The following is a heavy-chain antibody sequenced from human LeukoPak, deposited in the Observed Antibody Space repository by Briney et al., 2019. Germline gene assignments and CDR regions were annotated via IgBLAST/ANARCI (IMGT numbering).Heavy chain of an antibody. Sequence: RSGGSLRLSCAASGLTGSHNYVSWVRQAPGKGLEWVSAIHTSGDTCYADSVKGRFTISRDNSKDTLYLQMNSLRAEDTAVYYCAKVVVGSGTQRYFDYWGQGTLVTVSS. D-gene: IGHD3-10*01. V-gene: IGHV3-53*01. CDR3: AKVVVGSGTQRYFDY. CDR2: IHTSGDT. CDR1: GLTGSHNY. J-gene: IGHJ4*02.